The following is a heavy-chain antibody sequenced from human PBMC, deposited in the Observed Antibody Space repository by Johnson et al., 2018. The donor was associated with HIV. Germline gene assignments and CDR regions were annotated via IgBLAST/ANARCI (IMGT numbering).Heavy chain of an antibody. J-gene: IGHJ3*02. CDR1: GFTFTDYY. V-gene: IGHV3-9*01. CDR3: AKGSGGEADAFDI. D-gene: IGHD3-16*01. CDR2: ISWNSGSI. Sequence: QLVESGGGLVKPGGSLRLSCAASGFTFTDYYMNWMRQAPGKGLEWVSGISWNSGSIGYADSVKGRFTISRDNAKNSLYLQMNSLRAEDTALYYCAKGSGGEADAFDIWGQGTMVTVSS.